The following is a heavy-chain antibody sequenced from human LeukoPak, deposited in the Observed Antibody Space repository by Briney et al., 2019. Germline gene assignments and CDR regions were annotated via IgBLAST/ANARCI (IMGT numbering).Heavy chain of an antibody. V-gene: IGHV4-39*01. Sequence: SETLSLTCTVRDGPISSSTLYWGWVRQPPGKGVQWIATIYYSGSTHYNPSLRSRVTISADTSKNQFSLKLRYVTAADTAVYYCAGAPAGGSDWLSPFDYWGQGARVTVSS. CDR3: AGAPAGGSDWLSPFDY. CDR1: DGPISSSTLY. CDR2: IYYSGST. D-gene: IGHD3-9*01. J-gene: IGHJ4*02.